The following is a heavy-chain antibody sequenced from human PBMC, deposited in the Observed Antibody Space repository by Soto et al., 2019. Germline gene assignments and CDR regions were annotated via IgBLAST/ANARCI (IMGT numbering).Heavy chain of an antibody. Sequence: GGSLRLSCAASGFTFSSYSMNWVRQAPGKGLEWVSYISSSSSTIFYTDSVKGRFTISRDNTNNSLSLHMNSLTADDTAIYYCARGAFWYTTSTTDDAFDVWGQGTVVTVSS. D-gene: IGHD6-6*01. CDR1: GFTFSSYS. V-gene: IGHV3-48*04. CDR2: ISSSSSTI. CDR3: ARGAFWYTTSTTDDAFDV. J-gene: IGHJ3*01.